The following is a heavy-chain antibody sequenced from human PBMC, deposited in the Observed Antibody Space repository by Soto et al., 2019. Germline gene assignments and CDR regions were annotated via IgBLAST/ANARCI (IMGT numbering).Heavy chain of an antibody. CDR1: GYTFTSYA. J-gene: IGHJ3*02. CDR3: ARVSGLGQAAFDI. Sequence: ASVKVSCKASGYTFTSYAMHWVRQAPGQRIEWMGWINAGNGNTYYANSVKGRFTISRDNSKNTLYLQMGSLRAEYMAVYYCARVSGLGQAAFDIWGQGTMVTVSS. V-gene: IGHV1-3*03. CDR2: INAGNGNT. D-gene: IGHD1-1*01.